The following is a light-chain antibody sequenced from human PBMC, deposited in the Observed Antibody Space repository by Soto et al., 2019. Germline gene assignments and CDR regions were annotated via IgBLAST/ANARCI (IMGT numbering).Light chain of an antibody. CDR2: AAS. CDR3: QNYNSVPWT. Sequence: DIQMTHSPSSLSASIGDRVTITCRASQGISNYLAWYQQKPGKSPRLLIYAASTLQSGVPSRFSGSGSGTDFTLTISSLQPEDVATFYCQNYNSVPWTFGQGTKVEI. J-gene: IGKJ1*01. CDR1: QGISNY. V-gene: IGKV1-27*01.